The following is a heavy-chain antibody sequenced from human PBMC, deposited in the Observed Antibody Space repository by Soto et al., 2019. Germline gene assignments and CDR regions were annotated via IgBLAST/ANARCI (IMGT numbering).Heavy chain of an antibody. J-gene: IGHJ6*02. CDR1: GGSISSGGYY. CDR2: IYYSGST. CDR3: ARVGRIWFGDGMDV. Sequence: QVQLQESGPGLVKPSQTLSLTCTVSGGSISSGGYYWSWIRQHPGKGLEWIGYIYYSGSTYYNPSLTSRVTIAVDTSKNQFSLKLSSVTAADTAVYYCARVGRIWFGDGMDVWGQGTTVTVSS. D-gene: IGHD3-10*01. V-gene: IGHV4-31*03.